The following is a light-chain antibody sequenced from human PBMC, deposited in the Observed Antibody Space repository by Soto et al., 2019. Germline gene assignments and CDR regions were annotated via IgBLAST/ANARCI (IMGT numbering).Light chain of an antibody. CDR2: GAS. J-gene: IGKJ1*01. CDR3: QRYFGIPWT. Sequence: IVLPQYPATPSFSPGERATLSRRASQSVSSNLAWYQLKPGQAPRLLIYGASTRATGIPARFSGSGSGTEFTLTISSLQAEDVAVYYCQRYFGIPWTFGQGTKVDIK. CDR1: QSVSSN. V-gene: IGKV3-15*01.